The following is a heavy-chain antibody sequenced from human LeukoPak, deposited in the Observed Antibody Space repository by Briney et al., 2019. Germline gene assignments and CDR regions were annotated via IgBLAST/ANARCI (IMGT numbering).Heavy chain of an antibody. D-gene: IGHD3-10*01. CDR3: ALDSMVRGVIPGYYYYYGMDV. V-gene: IGHV1-46*01. CDR2: INPSGGST. Sequence: ASVKVSCKASGYTFTSYYMHWVRQAPGQGLEWMGIINPSGGSTSYAQKFQGRVTMTRDTSTSTVYMELSSLRSEDTAVYYCALDSMVRGVIPGYYYYYGMDVWGQGTTVTVSS. CDR1: GYTFTSYY. J-gene: IGHJ6*02.